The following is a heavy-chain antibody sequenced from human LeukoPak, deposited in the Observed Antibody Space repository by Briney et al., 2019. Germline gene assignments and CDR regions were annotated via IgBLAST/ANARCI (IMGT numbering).Heavy chain of an antibody. CDR1: GGSISSGGYY. V-gene: IGHV4-30-2*01. D-gene: IGHD2-2*01. Sequence: PSQTLSLTCTVSGGSISSGGYYWSWIRQPPGKGLEWIGYIYHSGSTYYNPSLKSRVTTSVDRSKNQFSLKLSSVTAADTAVYYCARGGSAMPFDYWGQGTLVTVSS. J-gene: IGHJ4*02. CDR3: ARGGSAMPFDY. CDR2: IYHSGST.